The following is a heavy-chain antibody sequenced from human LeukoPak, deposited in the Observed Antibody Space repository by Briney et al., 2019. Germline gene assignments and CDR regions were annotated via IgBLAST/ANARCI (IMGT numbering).Heavy chain of an antibody. Sequence: GESLKISCEGSGYSFTTYRSCGVREIRGKGLERMGIIYTGDSDTRYSPSFKGQVTISADKSIGTAYLQWSSLKVSDTAMYYCARTKAGLFYFDYWGKGTLVTVSS. CDR3: ARTKAGLFYFDY. J-gene: IGHJ4*02. CDR2: IYTGDSDT. D-gene: IGHD6-13*01. V-gene: IGHV5-51*01. CDR1: GYSFTTYR.